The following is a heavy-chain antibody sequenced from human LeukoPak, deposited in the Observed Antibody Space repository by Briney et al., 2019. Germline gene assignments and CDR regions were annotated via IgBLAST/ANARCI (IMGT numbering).Heavy chain of an antibody. J-gene: IGHJ3*02. CDR3: ARSAWFGELRTAFDI. Sequence: GGSLRLSCAASGFTFSSYSMNWVRQAPGKGLEWVSSISSSSSHIYYADSVKGRFTISRDNAKNALYLQMNSLRAEDTAVYYCARSAWFGELRTAFDIWGQGTMVTVSS. CDR1: GFTFSSYS. V-gene: IGHV3-21*01. CDR2: ISSSSSHI. D-gene: IGHD3-10*01.